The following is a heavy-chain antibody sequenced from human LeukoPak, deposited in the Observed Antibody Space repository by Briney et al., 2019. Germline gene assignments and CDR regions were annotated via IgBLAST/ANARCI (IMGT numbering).Heavy chain of an antibody. V-gene: IGHV4-39*07. CDR3: ARTAGTQAEHFQH. J-gene: IGHJ1*01. D-gene: IGHD1-1*01. CDR2: IHYSGST. Sequence: SETLSLTGTVSGGSISSSSYYWGWIRQPPGKGLEWIGSIHYSGSTYYNPSLKSRVTISVDTSKNQFSLKLSSVTAADTAVYYCARTAGTQAEHFQHWGQGTLVTVSS. CDR1: GGSISSSSYY.